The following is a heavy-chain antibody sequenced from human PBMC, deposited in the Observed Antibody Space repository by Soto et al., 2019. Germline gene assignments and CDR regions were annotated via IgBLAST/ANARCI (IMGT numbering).Heavy chain of an antibody. CDR1: GFTFSNYW. D-gene: IGHD3-10*01. J-gene: IGHJ5*02. V-gene: IGHV3-74*01. CDR3: ARVKSGSYDWFDP. Sequence: GGSLRLSCAVSGFTFSNYWMHWVRQAPGKGLMWVSRINTDGSRTTYADSVQSRFAISRDNAKNTLYLQMNSLRAEDTAVYYCARVKSGSYDWFDPWGQGTLVTVSS. CDR2: INTDGSRT.